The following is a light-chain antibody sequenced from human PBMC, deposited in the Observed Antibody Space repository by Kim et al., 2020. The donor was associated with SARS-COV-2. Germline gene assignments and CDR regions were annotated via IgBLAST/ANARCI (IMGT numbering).Light chain of an antibody. CDR1: SSDVGSYNC. Sequence: QSALTQPASVSGSPGQSLTISCTGTSSDVGSYNCVSWYQQHPGEAPQLIIYDVSYRPSGISNRFSGSKSGNTASLTISGLQAEDEADYYCSACTSSSTLFGGGTHLTVL. J-gene: IGLJ2*01. CDR3: SACTSSSTL. CDR2: DVS. V-gene: IGLV2-14*03.